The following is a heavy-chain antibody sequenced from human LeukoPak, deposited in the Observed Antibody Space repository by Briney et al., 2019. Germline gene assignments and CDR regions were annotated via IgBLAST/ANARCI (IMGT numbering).Heavy chain of an antibody. CDR2: INPSGGST. V-gene: IGHV1-46*01. CDR3: ARGQSITIFGVVTPAIDY. CDR1: GYTFTSYY. J-gene: IGHJ4*02. D-gene: IGHD3-3*01. Sequence: GASVKVSCKASGYTFTSYYMHWVRQAPGQGLEWMGIINPSGGSTSYAQKFQGRVTMTRNTSTSTVYMELSSLRSDDTAVYYCARGQSITIFGVVTPAIDYWGQGTLVTVSS.